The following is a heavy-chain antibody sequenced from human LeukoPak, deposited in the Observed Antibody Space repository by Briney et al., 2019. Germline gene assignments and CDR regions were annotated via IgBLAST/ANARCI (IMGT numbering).Heavy chain of an antibody. V-gene: IGHV4-59*01. J-gene: IGHJ5*02. CDR3: ARGGASSHWFDP. CDR2: FCNIGST. CDR1: GGSISSYS. D-gene: IGHD2-15*01. Sequence: SETLSLTCTVSGGSISSYSWSWIRQSPGKGLEWIGFFCNIGSTNYNPSLKSRVTISVDTSKNQFSLKLSSVTAADTAVYYCARGGASSHWFDPWGQGTLVTVSS.